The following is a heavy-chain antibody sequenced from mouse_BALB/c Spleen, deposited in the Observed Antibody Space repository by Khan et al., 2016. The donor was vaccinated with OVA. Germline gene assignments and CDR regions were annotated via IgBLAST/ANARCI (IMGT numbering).Heavy chain of an antibody. CDR1: GYTFTDHG. Sequence: QIQLVQSGPELKKPGETVRISCKASGYTFTDHGVNWVKQAPGQGLKWMGWINTYTGEPTYTDDFKGRFAFSLETSAITAYLQINNLKNEDMATYFRAGGYLYFDVWGAGTTVTVSA. V-gene: IGHV9-1*02. CDR2: INTYTGEP. CDR3: AGGYLYFDV. J-gene: IGHJ1*01.